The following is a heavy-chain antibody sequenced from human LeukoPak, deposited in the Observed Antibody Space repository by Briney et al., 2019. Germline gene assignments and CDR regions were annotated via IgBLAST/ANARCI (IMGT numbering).Heavy chain of an antibody. CDR3: VSFYETY. D-gene: IGHD2/OR15-2a*01. CDR1: GSYW. J-gene: IGHJ4*02. CDR2: INSDGSWT. V-gene: IGHV3-74*01. Sequence: GGSLRLSCAASGSYWMHWVRQAQGKGLVWVSHINSDGSWTSYADSVKGRFTISKDNAKNTVYLQMNNLRAEDTAVYYCVSFYETYWGRGTLVTVSS.